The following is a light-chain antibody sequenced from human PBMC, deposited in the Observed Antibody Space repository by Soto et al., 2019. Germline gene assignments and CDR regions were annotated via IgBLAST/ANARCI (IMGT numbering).Light chain of an antibody. J-gene: IGKJ1*01. CDR1: QSVDSSY. Sequence: EIVWTQSPGTLSLSPGEMATLSCRASQSVDSSYLAWYHQRPGQAPRLLIYGASSRATGIPDRFSGSGSGTDFTLTISRLEPEDFAVYYCQHFGRSRGTFGQGIKVEIX. CDR2: GAS. CDR3: QHFGRSRGT. V-gene: IGKV3-20*01.